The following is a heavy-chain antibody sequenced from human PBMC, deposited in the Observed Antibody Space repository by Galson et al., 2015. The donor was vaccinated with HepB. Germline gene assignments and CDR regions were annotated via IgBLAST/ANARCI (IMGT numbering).Heavy chain of an antibody. J-gene: IGHJ3*02. CDR2: ISGSGGNT. CDR1: GFKFSSYA. Sequence: SLRLSCVASGFKFSSYAMSWAGQAPGKGLEWVSVISGSGGNTYHADSVKGRFTISRDNSKNTLYLQMNSLRAEDTAVYYCVNRYGDSNAFDIWGQGTMVTVSS. CDR3: VNRYGDSNAFDI. D-gene: IGHD4-17*01. V-gene: IGHV3-23*01.